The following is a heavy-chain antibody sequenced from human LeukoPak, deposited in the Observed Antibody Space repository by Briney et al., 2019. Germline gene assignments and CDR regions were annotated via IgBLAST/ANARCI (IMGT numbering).Heavy chain of an antibody. CDR3: ATMEFDYGSGSPTGGWFDP. Sequence: SETLSLTCTVSGYSISSGYYWGWIRQPPGKGLEWIGYIYYSGSTNYNPSLKSRVAISVDTSKNQFSLKLSSVTAADTAVYYCATMEFDYGSGSPTGGWFDPWGQGTLVTVSS. CDR1: GYSISSGYY. V-gene: IGHV4-61*01. CDR2: IYYSGST. J-gene: IGHJ5*02. D-gene: IGHD3-10*01.